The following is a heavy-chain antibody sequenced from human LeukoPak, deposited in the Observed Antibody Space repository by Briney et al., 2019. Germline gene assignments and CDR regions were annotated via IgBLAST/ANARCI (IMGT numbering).Heavy chain of an antibody. CDR3: ARDHPYGSGSYDFDY. J-gene: IGHJ4*02. CDR2: INHSGST. V-gene: IGHV4-34*01. Sequence: SSETLSLTCAVYGGSFSGYYWSWIRQPPGKGLEWIGEINHSGSTNYNPSLKSRVTISVDTSKNQFSLKLSSVTAADTAVYYCARDHPYGSGSYDFDYWGQGTLVTVSS. CDR1: GGSFSGYY. D-gene: IGHD3-10*01.